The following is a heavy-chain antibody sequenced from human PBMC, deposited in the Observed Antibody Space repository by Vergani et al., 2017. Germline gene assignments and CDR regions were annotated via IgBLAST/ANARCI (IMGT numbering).Heavy chain of an antibody. CDR1: GFTVSSNY. J-gene: IGHJ4*02. CDR3: ASGGYYSGSYFDY. V-gene: IGHV3-66*02. Sequence: EVQLVESGGGLVQPGGSLRLSCAASGFTVSSNYMSWVRQAPGKGLEWVSVIYSGGSTYYAYSVKGRFTISRDNSKNTLYLQMNSLRAEDTAVYYCASGGYYSGSYFDYWGQGTLVTVSS. D-gene: IGHD3-3*01. CDR2: IYSGGST.